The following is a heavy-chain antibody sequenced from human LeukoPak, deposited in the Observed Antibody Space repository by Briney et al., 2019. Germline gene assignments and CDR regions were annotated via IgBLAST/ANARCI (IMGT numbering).Heavy chain of an antibody. Sequence: GGSLRLSCAASGFTFSSYEMNWVRQAPGKGLVWVSGINNDGTITYYADSVKGRFTISRDNAKNTVYLQMNGLRAEDTTVYYCATVSEYWGQGTLVTVSS. V-gene: IGHV3-74*01. CDR1: GFTFSSYE. CDR2: INNDGTIT. CDR3: ATVSEY. J-gene: IGHJ4*02.